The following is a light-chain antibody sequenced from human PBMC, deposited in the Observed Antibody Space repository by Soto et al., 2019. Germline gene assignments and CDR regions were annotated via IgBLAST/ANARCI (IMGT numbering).Light chain of an antibody. J-gene: IGKJ4*01. CDR2: AAS. CDR1: RSISTY. CDR3: QQYYIYPPA. Sequence: SASSLSAKKGDRVTVTCRASRSISTYLNWFQQRPGKAPKLLIYAASTLQSGVPSRFSGSGSGTDFTLTISCLQSEDFATYYCQQYYIYPPAFGGVGKV. V-gene: IGKV1-8*01.